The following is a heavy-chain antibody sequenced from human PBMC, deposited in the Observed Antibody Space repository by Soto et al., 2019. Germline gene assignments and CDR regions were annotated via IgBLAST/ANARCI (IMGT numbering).Heavy chain of an antibody. J-gene: IGHJ4*02. V-gene: IGHV4-39*01. D-gene: IGHD3-22*01. CDR3: ARNYDRNSYYYPYYFDY. CDR2: IYYSGST. Sequence: QLQLQESGPGLVKPSETLSLTCTVSGGSISSNNYYWGWIRQPPGKGLEWIGSIYYSGSTYYNPSLKSRLTISLDTPKNQFSLKLNSVTAADTAVYFCARNYDRNSYYYPYYFDYWGQGTLVTVSS. CDR1: GGSISSNNYY.